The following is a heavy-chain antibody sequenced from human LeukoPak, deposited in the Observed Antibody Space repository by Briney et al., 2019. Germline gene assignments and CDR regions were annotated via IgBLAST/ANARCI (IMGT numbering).Heavy chain of an antibody. CDR1: GFTFSSYW. CDR2: IKQDGSEK. CDR3: VGGSGY. D-gene: IGHD5-12*01. V-gene: IGHV3-7*01. Sequence: GGSLRLSCVASGFTFSSYWMNWVRQAPGKGLEWVANIKQDGSEKYYVDSVKGRFTISRDNAKNSLYLQMNSLRAEDTAIYYCVGGSGYWGLGTLVTVSS. J-gene: IGHJ4*02.